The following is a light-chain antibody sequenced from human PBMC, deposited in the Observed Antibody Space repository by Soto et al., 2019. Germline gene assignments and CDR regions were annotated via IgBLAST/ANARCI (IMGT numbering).Light chain of an antibody. CDR1: QSVSSN. J-gene: IGKJ4*01. V-gene: IGKV3-20*01. CDR3: QQYGGSLT. Sequence: EGVLTQSPATLSLYPGERATLSCRASQSVSSNLAWYQQKPGQAPRLLIYGASSRATGIPDRFSGSGSGTDFTLTISRLEPEDFALYYCQQYGGSLTFGGGTKADI. CDR2: GAS.